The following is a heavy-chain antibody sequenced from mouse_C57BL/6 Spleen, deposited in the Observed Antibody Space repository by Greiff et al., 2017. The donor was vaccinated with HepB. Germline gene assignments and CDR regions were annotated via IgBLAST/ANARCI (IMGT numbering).Heavy chain of an antibody. V-gene: IGHV14-1*01. Sequence: VQLKQSGAELVRPGASVKLSCTASGFNIKDYYMHWVKQRPEQGLEWIGRIDPEDGDTEYAPKFQGKATMTADTSSNTAYLQLSSLTSEDTAVYYCTTRNYYGSFYAMDYWGQGTSVTVSS. D-gene: IGHD1-1*01. CDR2: IDPEDGDT. J-gene: IGHJ4*01. CDR3: TTRNYYGSFYAMDY. CDR1: GFNIKDYY.